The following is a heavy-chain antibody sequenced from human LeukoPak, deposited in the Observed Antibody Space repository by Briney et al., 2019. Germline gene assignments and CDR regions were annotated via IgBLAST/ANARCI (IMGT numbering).Heavy chain of an antibody. CDR2: IWYDGSNK. Sequence: GRSLRLSCAASGFTFSSYGMHWVRQAPGKGLEWVAVIWYDGSNKYYADSVKGRFTISRDNSKNTLYLQMNSLRAEDTAVYYCVRDNPRCCGVVPANIDDYWGQGTLVTVSS. J-gene: IGHJ4*02. CDR3: VRDNPRCCGVVPANIDDY. CDR1: GFTFSSYG. D-gene: IGHD2-15*01. V-gene: IGHV3-33*01.